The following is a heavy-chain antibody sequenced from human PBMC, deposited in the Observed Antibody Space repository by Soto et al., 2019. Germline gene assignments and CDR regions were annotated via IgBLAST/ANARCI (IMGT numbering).Heavy chain of an antibody. CDR2: ISAFNGNT. Sequence: QDQLVQSGAEVKKPGASVTVSCKASGYSFTNYGVAWVRQAPGQGLEWMGWISAFNGNTHYAQNLQGRVTMTTDAPTSTAYMELRSLRSDDTAVYYCARDRGVAPPVAGNTHYYYYMDVWGTGTTVTVSS. J-gene: IGHJ6*03. CDR3: ARDRGVAPPVAGNTHYYYYMDV. CDR1: GYSFTNYG. D-gene: IGHD6-19*01. V-gene: IGHV1-18*01.